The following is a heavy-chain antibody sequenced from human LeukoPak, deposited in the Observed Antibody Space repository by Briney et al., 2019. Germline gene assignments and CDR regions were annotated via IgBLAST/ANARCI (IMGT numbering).Heavy chain of an antibody. D-gene: IGHD3-10*01. V-gene: IGHV4-34*01. CDR3: ARGLRYGSGSFGGDLDY. J-gene: IGHJ4*02. CDR1: GFTFSRDW. Sequence: GSLRLSCVASGFTFSRDWMSWVRQPPGKGLEWIGEINHSGSTNYNPSLKSRVTISVDTSKNQFSLKLSSVTAADTAVYYCARGLRYGSGSFGGDLDYWGQGTLVTVSS. CDR2: INHSGST.